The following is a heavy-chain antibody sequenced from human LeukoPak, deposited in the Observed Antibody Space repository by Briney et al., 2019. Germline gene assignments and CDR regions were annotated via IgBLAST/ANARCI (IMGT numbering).Heavy chain of an antibody. Sequence: SETLSLTCGVSGDSFSGYYWSWIRQSPGKGLEWMAEINDSGSTNFNTSLKSRLRISLDASKNQFSLTLSSVTAADTAVYYCARRVSYYYFYMDVWGDGTTVTVSS. CDR3: ARRVSYYYFYMDV. CDR1: GDSFSGYY. CDR2: INDSGST. V-gene: IGHV4-34*01. J-gene: IGHJ6*03.